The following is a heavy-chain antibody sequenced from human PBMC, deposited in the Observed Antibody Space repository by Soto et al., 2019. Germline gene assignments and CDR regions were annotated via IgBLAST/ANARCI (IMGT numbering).Heavy chain of an antibody. CDR1: GGSFSGYY. CDR3: ARGRWRGYSGYGGFDY. D-gene: IGHD5-12*01. CDR2: INHSGST. Sequence: SETLSLTCAVYGGSFSGYYWSWIRQPPGKGLEWIGEINHSGSTNYNPSLKSRVTISVDTSKNQFSLKLIAVTAADPAVYYCARGRWRGYSGYGGFDYWGQGTLVTVSS. J-gene: IGHJ4*02. V-gene: IGHV4-34*01.